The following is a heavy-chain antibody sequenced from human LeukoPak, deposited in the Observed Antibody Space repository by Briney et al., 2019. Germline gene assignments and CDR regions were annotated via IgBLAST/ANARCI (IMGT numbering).Heavy chain of an antibody. CDR1: GGCFFIISAA. Sequence: QTLSLTCAMSGGCFFIISAAWHGIRQSPARGLEWLGRSYDRATWYHDYAVSVKSRITINPDTSKNQFSLRQTSVPPEDTALYYCARTTGTTDLDVWGQGTTVTVSS. CDR2: SYDRATWYH. D-gene: IGHD1-7*01. J-gene: IGHJ6*02. V-gene: IGHV6-1*01. CDR3: ARTTGTTDLDV.